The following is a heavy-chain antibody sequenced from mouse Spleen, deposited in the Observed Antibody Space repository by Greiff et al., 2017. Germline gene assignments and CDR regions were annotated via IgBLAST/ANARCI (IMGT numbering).Heavy chain of an antibody. D-gene: IGHD1-2*01. CDR1: GFNIKDDY. J-gene: IGHJ3*01. V-gene: IGHV14-4*01. CDR2: IDPENGDT. Sequence: VQLKQSGAELVRPGASVKLSCTASGFNIKDDYMHWVKQRPEQGLEWIGWIDPENGDTEYASKFQGKATITADTSSNTAYLQLSSLTSEDTAVYYCTTLTTAEAWFAYWGQGTLVTVSA. CDR3: TTLTTAEAWFAY.